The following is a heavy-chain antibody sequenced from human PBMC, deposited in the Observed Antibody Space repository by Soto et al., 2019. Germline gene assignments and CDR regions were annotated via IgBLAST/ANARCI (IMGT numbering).Heavy chain of an antibody. CDR1: GYTLTELS. V-gene: IGHV1-24*01. CDR2: FDPEDGET. J-gene: IGHJ4*02. CDR3: ATARTYYDILTGPPPFDY. D-gene: IGHD3-9*01. Sequence: GASVKVSCKVSGYTLTELSMHWVRQAPGKGLEWMGGFDPEDGETIYAQKFQGRVTMTEDTSTDTAYMELSSLRSEDTAVYYCATARTYYDILTGPPPFDYWGQGTLVTVPQ.